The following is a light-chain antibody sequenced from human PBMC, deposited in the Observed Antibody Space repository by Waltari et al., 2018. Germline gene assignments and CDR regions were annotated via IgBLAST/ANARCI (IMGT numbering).Light chain of an antibody. V-gene: IGKV1-39*01. CDR2: AAS. J-gene: IGKJ3*01. CDR1: QSISSY. Sequence: DIQMTQSPSSLSASVGDRVTITCRASQSISSYLNWYQQKPGKAPKLLIYAASSLQSGVPSRFSGSGSGTDFTLTISSLQPEDFATYYCQQSYSTRETFGPGTKLDIK. CDR3: QQSYSTRET.